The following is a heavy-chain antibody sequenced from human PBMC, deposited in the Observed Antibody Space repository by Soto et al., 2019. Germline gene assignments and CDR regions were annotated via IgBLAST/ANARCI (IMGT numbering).Heavy chain of an antibody. CDR2: IYYSGST. Sequence: PSETLSLTCTVSGGSISSSRYYWGWIRQPPGKGLEWVGTIYYSGSTYYNPSLKSRVTISVDTSRNQFSLRLRSVTAADTAVYYCARHHTISAYYYYFDYWGQGTLVTVSS. CDR1: GGSISSSRYY. J-gene: IGHJ4*02. V-gene: IGHV4-39*01. D-gene: IGHD3-22*01. CDR3: ARHHTISAYYYYFDY.